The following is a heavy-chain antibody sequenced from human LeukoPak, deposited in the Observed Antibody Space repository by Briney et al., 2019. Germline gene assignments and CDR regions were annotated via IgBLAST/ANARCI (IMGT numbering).Heavy chain of an antibody. CDR1: GFTFSTYW. V-gene: IGHV3-7*01. D-gene: IGHD3-10*01. J-gene: IGHJ4*02. Sequence: PGGSLRLSCVASGFTFSTYWMTWVRQAPGKGLEWMANIKEDGSEKYFVDSVKGRFTISRDNAKNSLYLQMNSLRAEDTAVYYCARRGGSGWFREQDYWGRGTLVTVSS. CDR2: IKEDGSEK. CDR3: ARRGGSGWFREQDY.